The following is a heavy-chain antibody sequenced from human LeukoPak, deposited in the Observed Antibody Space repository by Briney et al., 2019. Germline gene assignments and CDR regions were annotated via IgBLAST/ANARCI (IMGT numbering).Heavy chain of an antibody. V-gene: IGHV3-7*01. CDR1: GFTFSRHW. Sequence: GWSLRLSXATSGFTFSRHWMSWVRQAPGKGPEWVANIKQDGSERYYVHSVKGRFTISRDNAKNSLYLQMNSLRAEDTAVYYCARDGGHSTDLDYWGQGILVTVSS. CDR3: ARDGGHSTDLDY. J-gene: IGHJ4*02. D-gene: IGHD2-8*02. CDR2: IKQDGSER.